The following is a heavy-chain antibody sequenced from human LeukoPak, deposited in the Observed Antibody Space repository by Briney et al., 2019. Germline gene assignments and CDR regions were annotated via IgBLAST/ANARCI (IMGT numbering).Heavy chain of an antibody. Sequence: SETLSLTCTVSGGSISSYYWSWIRQPPGKGLEWIGEIYHSGSTNYNPSLKSRVTISVDKSKNQFSLKLSSVTAADTAVYYCARRFGRLHPDYWGQGTLVTVSS. J-gene: IGHJ4*02. D-gene: IGHD5-18*01. CDR1: GGSISSYY. V-gene: IGHV4-59*12. CDR3: ARRFGRLHPDY. CDR2: IYHSGST.